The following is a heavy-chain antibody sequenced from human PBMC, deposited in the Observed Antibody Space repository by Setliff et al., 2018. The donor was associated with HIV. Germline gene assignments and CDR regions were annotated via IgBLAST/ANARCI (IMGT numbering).Heavy chain of an antibody. CDR3: ARDAGTGGPGRWVDP. J-gene: IGHJ5*02. CDR2: ISGYTGIT. Sequence: ASVKVSCKISGYIFSRYGVTWVRQAPGQGLEWMGYISGYTGITHYAQNFQGRVTMTTDPSKYTAYMELRGLKYDDTGVYYCARDAGTGGPGRWVDPWGQGTMVTVSS. V-gene: IGHV1-18*01. D-gene: IGHD1-1*01. CDR1: GYIFSRYG.